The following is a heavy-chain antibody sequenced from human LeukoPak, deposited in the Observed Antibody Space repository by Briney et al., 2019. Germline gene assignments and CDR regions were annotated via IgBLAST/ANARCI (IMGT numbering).Heavy chain of an antibody. D-gene: IGHD3-22*01. J-gene: IGHJ4*02. Sequence: SETLSLTCTVSGGSISSYYWSWIRQPPGKGLEWIGEINHSGSTNYNPSLKSRVTISVDTSKNQFSLKLSSVTAADTAVYYCARGPRDYDSSGVLGSWGQGTLVTVSS. CDR1: GGSISSYY. CDR3: ARGPRDYDSSGVLGS. CDR2: INHSGST. V-gene: IGHV4-34*01.